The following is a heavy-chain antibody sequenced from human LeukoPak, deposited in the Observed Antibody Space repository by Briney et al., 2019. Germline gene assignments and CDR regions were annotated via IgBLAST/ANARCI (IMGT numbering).Heavy chain of an antibody. CDR1: GFTFSSYA. CDR2: ISSNGGST. V-gene: IGHV3-64D*06. CDR3: VKRAVDWQRLVLPSWFDP. Sequence: GGSLRLSCSASGFTFSSYAMHWVRQAPGKGLEYVSAISSNGGSTYYADSVKGRFTISRDNSKNTLYLQMSSLRAEDTAVYYCVKRAVDWQRLVLPSWFDPWGQGTLVTVSS. J-gene: IGHJ5*02. D-gene: IGHD6-13*01.